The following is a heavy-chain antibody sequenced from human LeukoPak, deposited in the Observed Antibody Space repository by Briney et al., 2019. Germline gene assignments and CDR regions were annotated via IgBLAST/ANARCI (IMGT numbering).Heavy chain of an antibody. V-gene: IGHV3-48*03. CDR1: GISFSSYE. CDR2: ISSSGSIM. CDR3: SGQYSISSVVDY. D-gene: IGHD6-6*01. Sequence: GGSLRLSCAASGISFSSYEMNRVRQAPGKGLEWVSYISSSGSIMYSADSVKGRFTISRDTAKNSLYVQMNRLGAEDTAIYYCSGQYSISSVVDYWGQGTLVTVSS. J-gene: IGHJ4*02.